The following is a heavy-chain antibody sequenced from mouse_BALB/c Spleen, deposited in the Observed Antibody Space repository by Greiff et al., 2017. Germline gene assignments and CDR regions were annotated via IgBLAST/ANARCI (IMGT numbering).Heavy chain of an antibody. CDR2: ISYSGST. CDR1: GYSITSDYA. V-gene: IGHV3-2*02. CDR3: ARDDYDSLDY. D-gene: IGHD2-4*01. J-gene: IGHJ2*01. Sequence: EVKLMESGPGLVKPSQSLSLTCTVTGYSITSDYAWNWIRQFPGNKLEWMGYISYSGSTSYNPSLKSRISITRDTSKNQFFLQLNSVTTEDTATYYCARDDYDSLDYWGQGTTLTVSS.